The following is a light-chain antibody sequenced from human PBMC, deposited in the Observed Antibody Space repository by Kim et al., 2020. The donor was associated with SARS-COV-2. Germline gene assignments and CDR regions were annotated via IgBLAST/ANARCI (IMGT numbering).Light chain of an antibody. CDR1: SGHSNYA. CDR2: LNSDGSH. V-gene: IGLV4-69*02. J-gene: IGLJ2*01. Sequence: ASVKLTCTLSSGHSNYAIAWHQQQPEKGPRYLMRLNSDGSHSKGDGIPARFSGSRSGAERYLTTSSLQSEDEADYYCQTWGTGIVVFGGGTQLTVL. CDR3: QTWGTGIVV.